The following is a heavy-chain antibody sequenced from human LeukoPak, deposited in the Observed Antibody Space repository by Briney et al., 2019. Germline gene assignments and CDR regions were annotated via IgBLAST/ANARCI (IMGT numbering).Heavy chain of an antibody. CDR3: ARTPIGSSWSSVYNWFDP. CDR1: GGSISSSNW. J-gene: IGHJ5*02. Sequence: PSETLSLTCAVSGGSISSSNWWSGVRQPPGKGLEWIGEIYHSGSTNYNPSLKSRVTISVDKSKNQFSLKLSSVTAADTAVYYCARTPIGSSWSSVYNWFDPWGQGTLVTVSS. V-gene: IGHV4-4*02. CDR2: IYHSGST. D-gene: IGHD6-13*01.